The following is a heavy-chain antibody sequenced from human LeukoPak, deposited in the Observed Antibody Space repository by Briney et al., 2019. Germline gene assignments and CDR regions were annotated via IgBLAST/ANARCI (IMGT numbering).Heavy chain of an antibody. D-gene: IGHD3-22*01. CDR1: GFTFSSYA. CDR3: ARDLGGSSGYPRGYFDY. Sequence: GRSLRLSCAASGFTFSSYAMHWVRQAPGKGLEWVAVISYDGSNKYYADSVKGRFTISRDNSKNTLYLQMNSLRAEDTAAYYCARDLGGSSGYPRGYFDYWGQGTLVTVSS. V-gene: IGHV3-30*04. CDR2: ISYDGSNK. J-gene: IGHJ4*02.